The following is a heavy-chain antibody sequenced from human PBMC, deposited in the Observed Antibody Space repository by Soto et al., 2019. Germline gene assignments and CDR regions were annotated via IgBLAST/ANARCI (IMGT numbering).Heavy chain of an antibody. J-gene: IGHJ4*02. Sequence: SETLSLTCAVSGYSISSGYYWGWIRQPPGKGLEWIGSIYHSGSTYYNPSLKSRVTISVDTSKNQFSLKLSSVTAADTAVYYCARDRVVAATTFDYWGQGTLVTVSS. CDR3: ARDRVVAATTFDY. D-gene: IGHD2-15*01. CDR1: GYSISSGYY. CDR2: IYHSGST. V-gene: IGHV4-38-2*02.